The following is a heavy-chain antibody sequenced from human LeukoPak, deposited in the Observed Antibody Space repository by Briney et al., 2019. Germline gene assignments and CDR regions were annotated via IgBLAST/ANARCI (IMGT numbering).Heavy chain of an antibody. CDR3: SRDTYGPEDY. J-gene: IGHJ4*02. V-gene: IGHV3-74*01. CDR2: ITPDGTTT. D-gene: IGHD3-16*01. CDR1: GYAFSSFW. Sequence: HSGRSLTLSCAASGYAFSSFWMHWVRQVPGKGLVWVSRITPDGTTTAYAASGEGRSSISRDNAKNTLFLQMNSLRAEDTAVYYCSRDTYGPEDYWGQGPRATVSS.